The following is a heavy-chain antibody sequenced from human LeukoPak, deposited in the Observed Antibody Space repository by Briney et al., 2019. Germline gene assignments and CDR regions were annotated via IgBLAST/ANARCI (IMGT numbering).Heavy chain of an antibody. CDR2: IYYSGST. CDR3: ARVGGYSYGADF. V-gene: IGHV4-31*03. D-gene: IGHD5-18*01. Sequence: SQTLSLTCTVSGGSISSGGYYWSWIRQHPGKGLEWIGYIYYSGSTYYNPSLRGRVTISVDTSKNQFSLKLSSVTAADTAVYYCARVGGYSYGADFWGQGTLVTVSS. J-gene: IGHJ4*02. CDR1: GGSISSGGYY.